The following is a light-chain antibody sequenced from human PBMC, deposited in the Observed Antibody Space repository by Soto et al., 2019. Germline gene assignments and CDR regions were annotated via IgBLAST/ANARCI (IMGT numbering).Light chain of an antibody. CDR2: EGF. CDR1: STDVGTCNL. Sequence: QSVLAHPASVSGTPGQSIPLSCTGTSTDVGTCNLVSWYQQHPCKAPKLIIFEGFKRHSGVSNRVSGAESGNTALLTISGPHAEDESDYYCSSYAGSTTSVFGTGAKVTVL. CDR3: SSYAGSTTSV. J-gene: IGLJ1*01. V-gene: IGLV2-23*01.